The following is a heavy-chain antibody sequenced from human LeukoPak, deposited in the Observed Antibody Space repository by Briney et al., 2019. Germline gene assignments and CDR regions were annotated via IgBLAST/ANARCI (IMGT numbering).Heavy chain of an antibody. Sequence: GGSLRLSCAASGFTFSDYSMNWVRQAPGKGLAWVSSISSSSSFIYYADSVKGRFTISRDNAKNSLYLQMNSLRAEDTAVYYCARDKSITMVRGKGFDYWGQGTLVTVSS. J-gene: IGHJ4*02. D-gene: IGHD3-10*01. CDR3: ARDKSITMVRGKGFDY. CDR1: GFTFSDYS. CDR2: ISSSSSFI. V-gene: IGHV3-21*01.